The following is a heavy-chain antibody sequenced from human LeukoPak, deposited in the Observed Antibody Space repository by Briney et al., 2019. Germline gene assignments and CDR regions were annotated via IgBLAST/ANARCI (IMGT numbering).Heavy chain of an antibody. V-gene: IGHV3-21*01. CDR3: ARAPGGPDY. J-gene: IGHJ4*02. D-gene: IGHD3-16*01. Sequence: GGSLRLSCAASGFTVSSNYMSWVRQAPGKGLEWVSSISSSSSYIYYADSVKGRFTISRDNAKNSLYLQMNSLRAEDTAVYYCARAPGGPDYWGQGTLVTVSS. CDR2: ISSSSSYI. CDR1: GFTVSSNY.